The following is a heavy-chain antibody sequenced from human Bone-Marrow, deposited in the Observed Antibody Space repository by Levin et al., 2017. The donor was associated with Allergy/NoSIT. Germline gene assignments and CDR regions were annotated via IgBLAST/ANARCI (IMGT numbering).Heavy chain of an antibody. CDR1: GFTFSGYA. D-gene: IGHD3-22*01. J-gene: IGHJ4*02. CDR3: VRDAGDDTAGYYFDS. V-gene: IGHV3-33*01. CDR2: VWFDGSSI. Sequence: GGSLRLSCAASGFTFSGYAIHWVRQAPGKGLEWVARVWFDGSSIQYADSVKGRFTISRDNSKKTVQLQMNSLRVDDTAVYYCVRDAGDDTAGYYFDSWGQGTLVTVSS.